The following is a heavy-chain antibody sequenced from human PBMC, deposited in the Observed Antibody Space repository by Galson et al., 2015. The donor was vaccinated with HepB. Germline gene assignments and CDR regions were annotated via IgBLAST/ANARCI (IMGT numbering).Heavy chain of an antibody. Sequence: SLRLSCAASGFTFDDYAMHWVRQAPGKGLEWVSVISWNSGDIGYADSVKGRFTISRDNAKNSLYLQLNSLRAEDTALYYCAKDKIMNTFGGVIPSAFDIWGQGTMVTVSS. CDR2: ISWNSGDI. V-gene: IGHV3-9*01. CDR1: GFTFDDYA. D-gene: IGHD3-16*02. CDR3: AKDKIMNTFGGVIPSAFDI. J-gene: IGHJ3*02.